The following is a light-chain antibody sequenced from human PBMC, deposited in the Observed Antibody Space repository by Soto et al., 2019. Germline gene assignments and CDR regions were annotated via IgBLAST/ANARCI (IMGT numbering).Light chain of an antibody. CDR1: NSNIASNT. Sequence: QSALTQPPSASETPGRTVSISCSGSNSNIASNTVNWYQHLPGMAPKLLIYYNNQRPSGAPDRCSGSKSGTSASLAISGLQSEDESDYYCAAWDATLKRYVFGTGTKVTVL. CDR2: YNN. CDR3: AAWDATLKRYV. J-gene: IGLJ1*01. V-gene: IGLV1-44*01.